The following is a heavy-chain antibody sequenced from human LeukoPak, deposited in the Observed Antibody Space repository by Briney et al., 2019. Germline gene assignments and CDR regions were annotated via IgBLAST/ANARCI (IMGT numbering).Heavy chain of an antibody. V-gene: IGHV4-4*07. Sequence: SETLSLTCTVSGGSISSYDWRWIRQPAGKGLEWIGRIYSSGNTDYNPSLKSRVTTSVDTSKNQFSLKLSSVTDADTAVYYCARGPKYTTYSGHFDYWGQGTLVTVSS. J-gene: IGHJ4*02. CDR1: GGSISSYD. CDR3: ARGPKYTTYSGHFDY. D-gene: IGHD2-2*02. CDR2: IYSSGNT.